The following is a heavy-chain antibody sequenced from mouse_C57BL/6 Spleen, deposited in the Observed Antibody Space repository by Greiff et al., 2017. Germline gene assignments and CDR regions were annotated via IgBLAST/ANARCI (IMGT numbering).Heavy chain of an antibody. CDR3: ATNWDEVFAY. D-gene: IGHD4-1*01. Sequence: QVHVKQSGAELAKPGASVKLSCKASGYTFTSYWMHWVKQRPGQGLEWIGYINPSSGYTKYNQKFKDKATLTADKSSSTAYMQLSSLTYEDSAVYYCATNWDEVFAYWGQGTLVTVSA. J-gene: IGHJ3*01. CDR2: INPSSGYT. CDR1: GYTFTSYW. V-gene: IGHV1-7*01.